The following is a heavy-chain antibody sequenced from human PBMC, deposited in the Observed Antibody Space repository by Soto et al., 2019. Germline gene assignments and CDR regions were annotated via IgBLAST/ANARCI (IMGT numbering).Heavy chain of an antibody. V-gene: IGHV3-11*04. CDR3: ARGRQSRSHLWDY. Sequence: GGSLRLSCAASGFPFSDYYMSWIRQAPGKGLEWVSHITNSGSTKYYADSVKGRFTISRDNAKNSLFLQMNSLRAEDTAVYYCARGRQSRSHLWDYWGQGTLVTVSS. CDR2: ITNSGSTK. CDR1: GFPFSDYY. J-gene: IGHJ4*02. D-gene: IGHD3-16*01.